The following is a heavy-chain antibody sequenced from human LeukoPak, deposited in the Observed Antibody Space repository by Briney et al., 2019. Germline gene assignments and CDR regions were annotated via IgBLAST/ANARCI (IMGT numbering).Heavy chain of an antibody. Sequence: PSETLSLTCTVSVGSITSYYRSCSRQSPGKGLEWIGFMYYSGTTNYNPSLKSRVTISLGMSKNQFSLKLCSVTAADTAVYCCARGGGPPARGVFGVVIIRNNWFDPWGQGTLVTVSS. D-gene: IGHD3-3*01. CDR3: ARGGGPPARGVFGVVIIRNNWFDP. CDR2: MYYSGTT. V-gene: IGHV4-59*01. J-gene: IGHJ5*02. CDR1: VGSITSYY.